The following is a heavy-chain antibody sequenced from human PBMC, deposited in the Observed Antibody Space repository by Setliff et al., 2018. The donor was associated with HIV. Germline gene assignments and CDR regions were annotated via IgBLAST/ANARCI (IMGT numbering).Heavy chain of an antibody. CDR2: INAGTGNT. V-gene: IGHV1-3*01. J-gene: IGHJ6*03. Sequence: ASVKVSCKASGYTFTSYAMHWVRQAPGQRLEWMGWINAGTGNTKYSQNFQGRVTFSRDTSASTAYMELSSLRSEDTAVYYCAREREIVGAGNYMDVWGKGTTVTV. CDR1: GYTFTSYA. CDR3: AREREIVGAGNYMDV. D-gene: IGHD1-26*01.